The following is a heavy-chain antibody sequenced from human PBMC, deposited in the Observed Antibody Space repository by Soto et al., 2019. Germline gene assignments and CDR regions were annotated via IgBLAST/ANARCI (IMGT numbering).Heavy chain of an antibody. D-gene: IGHD3-22*01. J-gene: IGHJ6*02. CDR2: ISPNSGNT. Sequence: QVHLVQSGAEVKKPGASVNVSCKTSGYTFTRNGISWVRQAPGQGLEWMGWISPNSGNTRYAQKLQDRVIMTTDTSTSTPYMELRSLRSDDTALYYCVKDRDSNSWPSRDVWGPGTTVTVSS. CDR1: GYTFTRNG. V-gene: IGHV1-18*01. CDR3: VKDRDSNSWPSRDV.